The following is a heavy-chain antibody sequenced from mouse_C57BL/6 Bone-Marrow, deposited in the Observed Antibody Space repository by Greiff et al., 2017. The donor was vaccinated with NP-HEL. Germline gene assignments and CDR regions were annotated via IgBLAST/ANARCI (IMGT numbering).Heavy chain of an antibody. CDR3: ARWGYDYALDY. CDR2: INPSTGGT. D-gene: IGHD2-4*01. CDR1: GYSFTGYY. Sequence: EVQLQQSGPELVKPGASVKISCKASGYSFTGYYMNWVKQSPEKSLEWIGEINPSTGGTTYNQKFKAKATLTVDKSSSTAYMQLKSLTSEDSAGYYCARWGYDYALDYWGQGTTLTVSS. J-gene: IGHJ2*01. V-gene: IGHV1-42*01.